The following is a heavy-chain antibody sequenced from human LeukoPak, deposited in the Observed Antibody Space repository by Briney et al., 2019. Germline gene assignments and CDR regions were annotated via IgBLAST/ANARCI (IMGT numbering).Heavy chain of an antibody. J-gene: IGHJ4*02. CDR2: ISTSSSYI. D-gene: IGHD3-16*01. CDR1: GFTFSSYT. Sequence: PGGSLRLSCAASGFTFSSYTMNWVRQAPGKGLEWVSSISTSSSYIYYADSVKGRFTISRDNAKNSLYLQMNSLRAEDTAVYYCATADYDYVWGSYGYFDYWGQGTLVTVSS. CDR3: ATADYDYVWGSYGYFDY. V-gene: IGHV3-21*01.